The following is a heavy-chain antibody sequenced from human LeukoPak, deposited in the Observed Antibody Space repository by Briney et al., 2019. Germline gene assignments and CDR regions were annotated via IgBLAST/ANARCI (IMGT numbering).Heavy chain of an antibody. J-gene: IGHJ6*03. CDR1: GDIFNSYS. V-gene: IGHV1-69*05. Sequence: ASVKVSCNASGDIFNSYSVSWVRQAPGQGLEWMGDIIPIFGSTNYAQKFQGRVTITTDQSTRTAYMELNSLSSDDTAVYYCARVGRSRGSLPNSYYYMDVWGKGTTVTVSS. CDR3: ARVGRSRGSLPNSYYYMDV. CDR2: IIPIFGST. D-gene: IGHD1-26*01.